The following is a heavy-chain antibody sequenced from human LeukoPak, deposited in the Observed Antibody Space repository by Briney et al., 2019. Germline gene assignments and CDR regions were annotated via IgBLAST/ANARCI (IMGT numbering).Heavy chain of an antibody. CDR1: GFTYTAHW. V-gene: IGHV3-7*03. Sequence: GGSLRLSCVGSGFTYTAHWMTWVRQAPGKGLEWVANIKEDGREKYYVDSVKGRFAISRDNAKNSLYLQMNSLGVEDTAVYYCTSGLFDYWGQGTLVTVSS. J-gene: IGHJ4*02. CDR2: IKEDGREK. D-gene: IGHD3-22*01. CDR3: TSGLFDY.